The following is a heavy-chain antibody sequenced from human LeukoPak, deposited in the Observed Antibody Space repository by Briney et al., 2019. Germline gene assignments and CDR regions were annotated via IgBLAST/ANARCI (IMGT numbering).Heavy chain of an antibody. CDR1: GFIFSGYN. J-gene: IGHJ6*02. D-gene: IGHD6-19*01. CDR2: ISSSSSTI. V-gene: IGHV3-48*04. CDR3: ARAGWYRKNGMDV. Sequence: PGGSLRLSCAVSGFIFSGYNINWVRQAPGRGLEWLSYISSSSSTIYYADSVRGRFTISRDNAKNSLFLQMHSLRPEDTAVYYCARAGWYRKNGMDVWGQGTTVTVSS.